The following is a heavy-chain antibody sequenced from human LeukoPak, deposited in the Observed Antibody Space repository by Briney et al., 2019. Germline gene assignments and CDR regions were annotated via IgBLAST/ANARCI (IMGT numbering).Heavy chain of an antibody. V-gene: IGHV3-7*05. J-gene: IGHJ3*02. CDR1: GFTFSTYS. Sequence: GGSLRLSCAASGFTFSTYSMNWVRQAPGRGLEWVANINQDGSDTQYVDSVKGRFTISRDIAKNSVHLQMNSLRVEDTAMYYCARDPYSVSYGAFDIWGQGTMVTVSS. D-gene: IGHD1-26*01. CDR2: INQDGSDT. CDR3: ARDPYSVSYGAFDI.